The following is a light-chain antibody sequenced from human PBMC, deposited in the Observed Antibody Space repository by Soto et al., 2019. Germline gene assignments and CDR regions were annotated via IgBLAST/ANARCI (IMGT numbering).Light chain of an antibody. J-gene: IGKJ5*01. CDR1: QSVSSN. CDR2: GAS. CDR3: QQYNTWPPIN. Sequence: EIVRTESAASVAVAPGDRATLSCRASQSVSSNLAWYQQKPGQAPRLLIYGASIRATGIPARFSGSGSGTEFTLTISNLQFEDFAVYPCQQYNTWPPINFGPGTRLQSK. V-gene: IGKV3D-15*03.